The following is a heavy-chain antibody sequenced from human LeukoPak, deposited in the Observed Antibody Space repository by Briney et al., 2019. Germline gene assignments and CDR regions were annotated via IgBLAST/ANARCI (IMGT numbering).Heavy chain of an antibody. D-gene: IGHD3-10*01. Sequence: ASVKVSCKASGSTFTSYDINWVRQATGQGLEWMGWMNPNSGNTGYAQKFQGRVTMTRNTSISTAYMELSSLRSEDTAVYYCARGQVVRGVASDYWGQGTLVTVSS. V-gene: IGHV1-8*01. CDR1: GSTFTSYD. CDR2: MNPNSGNT. J-gene: IGHJ4*02. CDR3: ARGQVVRGVASDY.